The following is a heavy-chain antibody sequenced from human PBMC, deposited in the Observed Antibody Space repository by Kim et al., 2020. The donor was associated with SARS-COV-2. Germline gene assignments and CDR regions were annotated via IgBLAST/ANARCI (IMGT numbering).Heavy chain of an antibody. J-gene: IGHJ4*02. D-gene: IGHD6-19*01. CDR1: GYTFTSYG. V-gene: IGHV1-18*01. Sequence: ASVKVSCKASGYTFTSYGISWVRQAPGQGLEWMGWISAYNGNTNYAQKLQGRVTMTTDTSTSTAYMELRSLRSDDTAVYYCARKGPGAGGVYKGPWLDDYWGQGTLVTVSS. CDR3: ARKGPGAGGVYKGPWLDDY. CDR2: ISAYNGNT.